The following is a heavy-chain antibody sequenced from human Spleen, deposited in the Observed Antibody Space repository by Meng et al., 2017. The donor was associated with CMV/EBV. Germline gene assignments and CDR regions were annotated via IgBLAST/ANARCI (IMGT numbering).Heavy chain of an antibody. CDR2: VSACNSNS. V-gene: IGHV1-18*01. CDR3: ARDSGSLGYCPSTSCSLGYGIDV. D-gene: IGHD2-2*01. Sequence: SRVRQAPGQEFEWMGCVSACNSNSNYAQKLRVRVTMPTDTSTTSAYMERRSLRSDDTAVYYCARDSGSLGYCPSTSCSLGYGIDVWGQGTTVTVSS. J-gene: IGHJ6*02.